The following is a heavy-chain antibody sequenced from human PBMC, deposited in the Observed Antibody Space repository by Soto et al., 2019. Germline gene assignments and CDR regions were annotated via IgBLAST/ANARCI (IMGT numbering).Heavy chain of an antibody. J-gene: IGHJ5*02. CDR2: IYYSGST. V-gene: IGHV4-39*01. D-gene: IGHD4-17*01. CDR1: GGSISSSSYY. Sequence: QLQLQESGPGLVKPSETLSLTCTVSGGSISSSSYYWGWIRQPPGKGLEWIGSIYYSGSTYYNPSLKSRVTISVDTSKNQFSLKLSSVTAADTAVYYCARCPGYGGNSRWFDPWGQGTLVTVSS. CDR3: ARCPGYGGNSRWFDP.